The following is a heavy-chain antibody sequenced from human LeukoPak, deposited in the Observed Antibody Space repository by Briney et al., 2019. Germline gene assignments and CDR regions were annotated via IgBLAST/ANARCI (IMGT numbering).Heavy chain of an antibody. Sequence: PSETLSLTCTVSGGSISSYYWSWIRQPPGKGLEWIGYIYTSGSTNYNPSLKSRVTISVDTSKNQFSLKLSSVTAADTAVYYCASEAASGTMIWGQGTLATVSS. CDR1: GGSISSYY. CDR2: IYTSGST. D-gene: IGHD6-25*01. V-gene: IGHV4-4*09. J-gene: IGHJ4*02. CDR3: ASEAASGTMI.